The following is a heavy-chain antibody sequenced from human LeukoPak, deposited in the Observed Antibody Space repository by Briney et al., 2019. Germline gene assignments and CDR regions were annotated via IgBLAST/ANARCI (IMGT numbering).Heavy chain of an antibody. D-gene: IGHD4-23*01. CDR1: GFTFSSYS. Sequence: GGSLRLSCAASGFTFSSYSMKWVRQAPGKGVEGVSYISSRSSTIYYADAVKGGFTISRDNANNSLYLQMNSLRAEDTAVYYCARDSYGGIDAFDIWGQGTMVTVSS. V-gene: IGHV3-48*01. CDR3: ARDSYGGIDAFDI. CDR2: ISSRSSTI. J-gene: IGHJ3*02.